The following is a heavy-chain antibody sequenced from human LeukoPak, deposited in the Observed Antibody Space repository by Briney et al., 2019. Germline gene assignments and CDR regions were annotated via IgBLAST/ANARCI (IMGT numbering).Heavy chain of an antibody. CDR2: INHSGST. CDR3: ASRGYSYGYKFDY. V-gene: IGHV4-34*01. D-gene: IGHD5-18*01. J-gene: IGHJ4*02. CDR1: GGSFSGYY. Sequence: SETLSLTCAVYGGSFSGYYWSWIRQPPGKGLEWIGEINHSGSTNYNPSLKSRVTISVDTSKNQFSLKLSSVTAADTAVYYCASRGYSYGYKFDYWGQGTLVTASS.